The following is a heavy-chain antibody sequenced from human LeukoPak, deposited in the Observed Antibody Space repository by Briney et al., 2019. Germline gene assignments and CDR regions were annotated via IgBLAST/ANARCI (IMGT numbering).Heavy chain of an antibody. CDR3: ASLNLPTYDFADYGAGGYFDI. J-gene: IGHJ2*01. D-gene: IGHD4-17*01. V-gene: IGHV4-59*08. CDR2: IYYSGST. Sequence: SETLSLTCTVSGGSIRSYYWTWIRQPPGKGLEWIGYIYYSGSTNYNPSLKSRVTISVDTSKNQFSLKLSSVTAADTAVYYCASLNLPTYDFADYGAGGYFDIWGRGTLVTVSS. CDR1: GGSIRSYY.